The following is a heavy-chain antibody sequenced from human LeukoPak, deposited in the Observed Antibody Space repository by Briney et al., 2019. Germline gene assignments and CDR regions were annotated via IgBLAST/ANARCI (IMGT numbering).Heavy chain of an antibody. J-gene: IGHJ4*02. CDR3: ARDLKPNWGYYFDY. CDR1: GYTFSDYY. Sequence: ASVKVSCRASGYTFSDYYMHWVRQAPGQGLEWMGWINPNSGGTKYAQKFQGRVTMTRDTSISTAYMELSRLRSDDTAVYYCARDLKPNWGYYFDYWGQGTLVTVSS. D-gene: IGHD7-27*01. V-gene: IGHV1-2*02. CDR2: INPNSGGT.